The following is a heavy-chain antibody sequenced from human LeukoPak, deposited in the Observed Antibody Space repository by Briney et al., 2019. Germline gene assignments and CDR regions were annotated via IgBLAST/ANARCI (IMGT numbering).Heavy chain of an antibody. Sequence: PSETLSLTCTVSGGSISSYYWSWIRQPAGKGLEWIGRIYTSGSTNYNPSLKSRVTMSVDTSKNQFSLKLSSVTAADTAVYYCARGGIVLAEKDAFDIWGQGTMVTVPS. CDR2: IYTSGST. V-gene: IGHV4-4*07. D-gene: IGHD2-8*02. J-gene: IGHJ3*02. CDR1: GGSISSYY. CDR3: ARGGIVLAEKDAFDI.